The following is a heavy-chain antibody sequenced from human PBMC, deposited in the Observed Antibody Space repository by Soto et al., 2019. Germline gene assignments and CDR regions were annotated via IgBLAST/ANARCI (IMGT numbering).Heavy chain of an antibody. D-gene: IGHD3-9*01. Sequence: SQTLSLTCAISGDSVSSNRAASNWIRQSPSRGLEWLGRTYYRFKWYNDYAVSVKSRTTINPDTSKNQFSLQLNSVTPEDTAVYYCARGYYDIFSGYSTSYYYYYYYMDVWGKGTTVTVSS. J-gene: IGHJ6*03. CDR3: ARGYYDIFSGYSTSYYYYYYYMDV. CDR1: GDSVSSNRAA. CDR2: TYYRFKWYN. V-gene: IGHV6-1*01.